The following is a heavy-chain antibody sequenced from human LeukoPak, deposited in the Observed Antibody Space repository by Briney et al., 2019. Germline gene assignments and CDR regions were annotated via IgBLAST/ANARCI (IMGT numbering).Heavy chain of an antibody. CDR1: GFAFSSYG. CDR2: IRYDGSNK. J-gene: IGHJ4*02. D-gene: IGHD3-16*01. CDR3: AKDPRRAAMLAGRLDY. Sequence: PGGSLRLSCAASGFAFSSYGMHWVRQAPGKGLEWVAFIRYDGSNKYYADSVKGRFTISRDNSKNTLYLQMNSLRAEDTAVYYCAKDPRRAAMLAGRLDYCGQGTLVTVSS. V-gene: IGHV3-30*02.